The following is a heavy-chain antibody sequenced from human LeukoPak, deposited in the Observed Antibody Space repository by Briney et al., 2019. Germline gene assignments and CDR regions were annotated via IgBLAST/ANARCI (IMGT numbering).Heavy chain of an antibody. D-gene: IGHD6-19*01. Sequence: PGGSLRLSCAASGFTFSSYSMNWVRQAPGKGLEWVSSISSSSSYIYYADSVKGRFTISRDNAKNSLYLQMNSLRAEDTAVYYCARGYSSGWYYFDYWGQGTLVTASS. J-gene: IGHJ4*02. CDR2: ISSSSSYI. CDR3: ARGYSSGWYYFDY. CDR1: GFTFSSYS. V-gene: IGHV3-21*01.